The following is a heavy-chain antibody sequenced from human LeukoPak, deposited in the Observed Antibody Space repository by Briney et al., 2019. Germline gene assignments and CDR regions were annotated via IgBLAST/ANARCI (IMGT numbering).Heavy chain of an antibody. J-gene: IGHJ4*02. D-gene: IGHD4-17*01. CDR1: GFTFSSYA. CDR2: ISNSGGRA. V-gene: IGHV3-23*01. Sequence: AGGSLRLSCAASGFTFSSYAMSWVRQAPGKGLEWVSSISNSGGRAFYTDSVKGRFTISRDNSKNTLYVQMNSLRAEDTAIYYCALVTTDRPFDYWGQGTLVTVSS. CDR3: ALVTTDRPFDY.